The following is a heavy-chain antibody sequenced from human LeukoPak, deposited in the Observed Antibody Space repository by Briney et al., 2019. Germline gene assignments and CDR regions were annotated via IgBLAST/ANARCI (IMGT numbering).Heavy chain of an antibody. D-gene: IGHD3-3*01. CDR1: GYTFTGYY. CDR2: INPNSGGT. Sequence: GASVKVSCKASGYTFTGYYMHWVRQAPGQGLEWMGWINPNSGGTNYAQKFQGRVTMTRDTSISRAYMELRRLRSNDTAVYYCARGSDDFWSGYSPSYWGQGTLVTVSS. V-gene: IGHV1-2*02. CDR3: ARGSDDFWSGYSPSY. J-gene: IGHJ4*02.